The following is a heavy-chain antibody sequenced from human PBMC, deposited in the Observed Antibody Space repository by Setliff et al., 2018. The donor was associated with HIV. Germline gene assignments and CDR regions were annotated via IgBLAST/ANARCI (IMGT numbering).Heavy chain of an antibody. D-gene: IGHD2-15*01. V-gene: IGHV3-7*01. Sequence: GGSLRLSCEASGFTFSTYRMSWVRQAPGKGLEWVANIKKDGSEKFYVDSVKGRFTISRDNAKNSLSLQMNSLRAEDTAVYYCARDGGYCSGGSCYPNWFDPWGQGTLVTVSS. CDR1: GFTFSTYR. CDR2: IKKDGSEK. J-gene: IGHJ5*02. CDR3: ARDGGYCSGGSCYPNWFDP.